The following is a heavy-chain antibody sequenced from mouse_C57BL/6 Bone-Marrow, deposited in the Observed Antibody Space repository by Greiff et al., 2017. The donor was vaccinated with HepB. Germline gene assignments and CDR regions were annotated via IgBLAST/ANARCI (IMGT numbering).Heavy chain of an antibody. CDR2: IRNKANGYTT. V-gene: IGHV7-3*01. CDR3: ARYDWGAWFAY. Sequence: EVMLVESGGGLVQPGGSLSLSCAASGFTFTDYYMSWVRQPPGKALEWLGFIRNKANGYTTEYSASVKGRFTISRDNSQSILYLQMNALRADDSATYYCARYDWGAWFAYWGQGTLVTVSA. CDR1: GFTFTDYY. J-gene: IGHJ3*01.